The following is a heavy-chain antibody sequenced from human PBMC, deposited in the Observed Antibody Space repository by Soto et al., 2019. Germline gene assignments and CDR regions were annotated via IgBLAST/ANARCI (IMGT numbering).Heavy chain of an antibody. V-gene: IGHV1-3*01. CDR2: INAGNGNT. J-gene: IGHJ5*02. Sequence: ASVKVSCKASGYTFTSYAMHWVRQAPGQRLEWMGWINAGNGNTKYSQKFQGRVTITRDTSASTAYMELSSLRSEDTAVYYCARSRLEWLLYDWFDPWGQGTLVTVSS. CDR3: ARSRLEWLLYDWFDP. CDR1: GYTFTSYA. D-gene: IGHD3-3*01.